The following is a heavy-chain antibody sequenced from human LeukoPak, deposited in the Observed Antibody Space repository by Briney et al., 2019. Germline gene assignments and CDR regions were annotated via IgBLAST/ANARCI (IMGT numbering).Heavy chain of an antibody. J-gene: IGHJ4*02. CDR3: ARDIRGSSGYRDY. V-gene: IGHV3-53*01. D-gene: IGHD3-22*01. CDR1: GFAVKSSY. CDR2: IYSGGST. Sequence: GGSLRLSCAASGFAVKSSYMNWVRQAPGKGLEWVSVIYSGGSTYYADSVKGRFTISRDNSKNTLYLQMNSLRAEDTAVYYCARDIRGSSGYRDYWGQGTLVTVSS.